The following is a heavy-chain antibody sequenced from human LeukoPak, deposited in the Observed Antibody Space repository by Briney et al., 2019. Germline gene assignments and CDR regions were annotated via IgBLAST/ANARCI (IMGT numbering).Heavy chain of an antibody. CDR3: ARNHPYYYDSNGLYYFDY. J-gene: IGHJ4*02. CDR2: ISVYNGNT. V-gene: IGHV1-18*04. CDR1: GYTFTSYG. Sequence: ASVKVSCKASGYTFTSYGITWVRRAPGQGLEWLGWISVYNGNTNYAQKLQGRVTMTTDTSTTTVYMELRSLRSDDTAVYYCARNHPYYYDSNGLYYFDYWGQGTLVTVSS. D-gene: IGHD3-22*01.